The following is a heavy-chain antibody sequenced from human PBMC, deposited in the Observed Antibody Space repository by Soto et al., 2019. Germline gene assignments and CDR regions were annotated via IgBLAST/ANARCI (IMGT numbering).Heavy chain of an antibody. V-gene: IGHV4-31*03. J-gene: IGHJ5*02. CDR2: IYYSGST. Sequence: SETLSLTCTVSVGSINSGGCYWSWIRQHPGKGLEWIGYIYYSGSTYYNPSLKSRVTISVDTSKNQFSLKLSSVTAADTAVYYCARAQIVVVPAAISPPRYNWFDPWGQGTLVTVSS. D-gene: IGHD2-2*01. CDR3: ARAQIVVVPAAISPPRYNWFDP. CDR1: VGSINSGGCY.